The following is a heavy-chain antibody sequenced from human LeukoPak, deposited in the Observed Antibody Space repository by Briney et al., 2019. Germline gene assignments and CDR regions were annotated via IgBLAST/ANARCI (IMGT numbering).Heavy chain of an antibody. CDR2: IKQDGSEK. J-gene: IGHJ3*02. Sequence: GGSLRLSCAASGFTFSSYWMSWVRQAPGKGLEWVANIKQDGSEKYYVDSVKGRFTISRDNAKNSLYLQMNSLRAEGTAVYYCARGRDYGDYFYAFDIWGQGTMVTVSS. CDR1: GFTFSSYW. CDR3: ARGRDYGDYFYAFDI. D-gene: IGHD4-17*01. V-gene: IGHV3-7*01.